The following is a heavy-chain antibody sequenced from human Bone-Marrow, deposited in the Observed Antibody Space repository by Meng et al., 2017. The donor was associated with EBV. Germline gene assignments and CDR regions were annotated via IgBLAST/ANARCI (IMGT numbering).Heavy chain of an antibody. Sequence: QLQLQESGPXLVKPXXXLSLTCTXSGGSISSSSYYWGLIRQPPGKGLEWIGSIYYSGSTYYNPSLKSRVTISVDTSKNQFSLKLSSVTAADTAVYYCARADYYGSGEGWFDPWGQGTLVTVSA. J-gene: IGHJ5*02. D-gene: IGHD3-10*01. CDR3: ARADYYGSGEGWFDP. CDR2: IYYSGST. CDR1: GGSISSSSYY. V-gene: IGHV4-39*01.